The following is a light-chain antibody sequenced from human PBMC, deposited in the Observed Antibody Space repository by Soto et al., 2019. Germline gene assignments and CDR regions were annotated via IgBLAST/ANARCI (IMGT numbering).Light chain of an antibody. V-gene: IGKV3-20*01. Sequence: EIVLTQSPATLSLSPGERATLSCRASQSVPRSYLAWYQQKPGQAPRLLIYGASSRATGIQDRFSGSGSGTDFTLTIRRLEPEDFAVFYCQHYDSLPITFGQGTRLEIK. CDR2: GAS. CDR1: QSVPRSY. J-gene: IGKJ5*01. CDR3: QHYDSLPIT.